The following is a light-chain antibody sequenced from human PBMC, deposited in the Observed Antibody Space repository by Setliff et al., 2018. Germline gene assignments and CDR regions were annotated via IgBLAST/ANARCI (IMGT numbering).Light chain of an antibody. J-gene: IGLJ1*01. CDR3: SSYTTSSSLYV. CDR1: SSDIGNFNF. V-gene: IGLV2-14*01. CDR2: XXN. Sequence: SALTQPASVSGSPRQSITISCTGTSSDIGNFNFVSWXXXXXXXXXXXIIXXXNIRPSGVSDRLSGSKSGNTASLTISGLQAEDEADYFCSSYTTSSSLYVFGTGTKVTVL.